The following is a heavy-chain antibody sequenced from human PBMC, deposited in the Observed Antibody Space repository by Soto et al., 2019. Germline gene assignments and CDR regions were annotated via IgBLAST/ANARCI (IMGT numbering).Heavy chain of an antibody. J-gene: IGHJ4*02. CDR2: INQDGSER. CDR3: ARVLATRYYFDY. Sequence: GGSLRLSCAVSGFTFSSYWMSWVRQAPGKGLEWVANINQDGSERYYVDSVKGRFTISRDNAKNSLYLQMNSLRADDTAVYYCARVLATRYYFDYWGQGTLVTV. CDR1: GFTFSSYW. V-gene: IGHV3-7*01. D-gene: IGHD5-12*01.